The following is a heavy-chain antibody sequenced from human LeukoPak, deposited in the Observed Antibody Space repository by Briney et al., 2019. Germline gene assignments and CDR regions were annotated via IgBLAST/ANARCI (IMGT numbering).Heavy chain of an antibody. V-gene: IGHV3-21*01. CDR1: GFTFSNYN. D-gene: IGHD3-22*01. Sequence: GGSLRLSCAASGFTFSNYNMNWVRQAPGKGLEWVSSISSSTTFIYYADSVKGRFTVSRDNAKNSLYLQMNSLRAEDTAVYYCARDPKGYYDTSGYYRYFQYWGQGTLVTVFS. CDR2: ISSSTTFI. J-gene: IGHJ1*01. CDR3: ARDPKGYYDTSGYYRYFQY.